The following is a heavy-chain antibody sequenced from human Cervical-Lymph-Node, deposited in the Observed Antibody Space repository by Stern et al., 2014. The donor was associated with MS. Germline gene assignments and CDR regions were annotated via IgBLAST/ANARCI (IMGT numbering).Heavy chain of an antibody. D-gene: IGHD2-15*01. CDR1: AFTFSSYG. Sequence: VQLVESGGGVVQPGRSLRLSCAASAFTFSSYGMHWVRQAPGKGLEWVAVISYDGSNKYYADSVKGRVTISRDNSKNTLYLQMNSLRAEDTAVYYCAKGGGLDHWGYYGMDVWGQGTTVTVSS. CDR2: ISYDGSNK. V-gene: IGHV3-30*18. CDR3: AKGGGLDHWGYYGMDV. J-gene: IGHJ6*02.